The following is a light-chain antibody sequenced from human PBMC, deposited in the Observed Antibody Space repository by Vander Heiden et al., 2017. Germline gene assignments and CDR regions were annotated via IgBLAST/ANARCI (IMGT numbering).Light chain of an antibody. Sequence: EIVFTQSPATLSLFPGERATLACRASQSVSGSLAWYQQKPGQAPRLLIYDASNRATGIPARFSGSGSGTDFTLTISSLEPEDFAVYYCQQRSSWPFTFGGGTKVEI. CDR1: QSVSGS. CDR3: QQRSSWPFT. CDR2: DAS. V-gene: IGKV3-11*01. J-gene: IGKJ4*01.